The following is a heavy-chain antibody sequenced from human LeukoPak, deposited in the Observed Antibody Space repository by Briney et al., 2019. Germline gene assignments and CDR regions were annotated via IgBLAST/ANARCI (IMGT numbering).Heavy chain of an antibody. CDR3: ARSSGTYDAFDI. J-gene: IGHJ3*02. CDR1: GFTFSSYS. V-gene: IGHV3-21*01. CDR2: ISSSSSYI. Sequence: GGSLRLSCAASGFTFSSYSMNWVRQAPGKGLEWVSSISSSSSYIYYADSVKGRFTISRDNAKNSLYLQMNSLRAEDTAVYYCARSSGTYDAFDIWGQGTMVTVSS. D-gene: IGHD1-14*01.